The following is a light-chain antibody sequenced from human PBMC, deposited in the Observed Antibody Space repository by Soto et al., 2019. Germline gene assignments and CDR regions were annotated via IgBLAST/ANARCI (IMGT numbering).Light chain of an antibody. V-gene: IGKV1-33*01. CDR3: QQFANHPLT. CDR2: DAS. J-gene: IGKJ4*01. Sequence: DIQMTQSPSSLSASVGDRVTITCQASQDISNYLNWYQQKPGKDPKILIYDASVLEAGVPSRYSGGGSGTHSTLTISSLQAEDVATYYCQQFANHPLTFGGGTKVEIK. CDR1: QDISNY.